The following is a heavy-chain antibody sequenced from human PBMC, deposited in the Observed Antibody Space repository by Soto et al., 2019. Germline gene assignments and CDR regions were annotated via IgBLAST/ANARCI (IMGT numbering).Heavy chain of an antibody. J-gene: IGHJ5*02. D-gene: IGHD2-15*01. V-gene: IGHV4-61*01. CDR2: IYYTGSS. Sequence: QVQLQESGPGLVKPSETLSLTCTVSGGSVSSGNYYWSWIRQPPGKGLEWIGFIYYTGSSSYNPSLKSPVAMSLDKSNNLFSLTLASVTAADTAVYYCASAVCCSGGSCSFDPWGQGTLVTFSS. CDR3: ASAVCCSGGSCSFDP. CDR1: GGSVSSGNYY.